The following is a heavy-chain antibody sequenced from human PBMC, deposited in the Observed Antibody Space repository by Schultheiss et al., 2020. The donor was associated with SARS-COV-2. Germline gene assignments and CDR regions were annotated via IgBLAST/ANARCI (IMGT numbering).Heavy chain of an antibody. V-gene: IGHV3-30-3*01. CDR2: ISYDGSNK. D-gene: IGHD6-19*01. CDR3: ARDLDQYSSGWYYYYGMDV. CDR1: GFTFSGSA. J-gene: IGHJ6*02. Sequence: GGSLRLSCAASGFTFSGSAMHWVRQAPGKGLEWVAVISYDGSNKYYADSVKGRFTISRDNSKNTLYLQMNSLRAEDTAVYYCARDLDQYSSGWYYYYGMDVWGQGTTVTVSS.